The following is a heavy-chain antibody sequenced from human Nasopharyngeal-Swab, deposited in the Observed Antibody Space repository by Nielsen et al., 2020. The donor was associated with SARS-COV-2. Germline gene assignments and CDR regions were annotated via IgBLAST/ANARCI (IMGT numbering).Heavy chain of an antibody. CDR3: AKDEGCSGGSCYYLYPYNWFDP. CDR2: ISYDGSNK. CDR1: GFTFSSYG. V-gene: IGHV3-30*18. Sequence: GGSLRLSCAASGFTFSSYGMHWVRQAPGKGLEWVAVISYDGSNKYYADSVKGRFTISRDNSKNTLYLQMNSLRAEDTAVYYCAKDEGCSGGSCYYLYPYNWFDPWGQGTLVTVSS. J-gene: IGHJ5*02. D-gene: IGHD2-15*01.